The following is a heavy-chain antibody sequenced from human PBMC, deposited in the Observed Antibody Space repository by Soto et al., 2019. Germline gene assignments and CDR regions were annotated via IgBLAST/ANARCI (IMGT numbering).Heavy chain of an antibody. Sequence: EVQLVESGGGLVQPGGSLRLSCAASGFTFSSYWMHWVRQAPGKGLVWVSRINSDGSSTSYADSVKGRFTISRDNAKNTLHLQMNRLRAEDTAVYYCARALYYCSSTSCSLPDYWGQGTLVTVSS. CDR1: GFTFSSYW. CDR2: INSDGSST. CDR3: ARALYYCSSTSCSLPDY. J-gene: IGHJ4*02. D-gene: IGHD2-2*01. V-gene: IGHV3-74*01.